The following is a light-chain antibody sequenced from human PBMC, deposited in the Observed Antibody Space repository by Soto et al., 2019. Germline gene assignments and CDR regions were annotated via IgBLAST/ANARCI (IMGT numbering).Light chain of an antibody. V-gene: IGLV1-44*01. CDR2: YDN. J-gene: IGLJ1*01. Sequence: QSVLTQSPSASGTPGQTVTISCSGSSSNIGSNSVSWYQQLPGTAPRLLMYYDNQRPSGIPDRFSGSKSDTSASLAISGLRSEDEADYYCAVWDDNLSGFFVFGSGTQLTVL. CDR1: SSNIGSNS. CDR3: AVWDDNLSGFFV.